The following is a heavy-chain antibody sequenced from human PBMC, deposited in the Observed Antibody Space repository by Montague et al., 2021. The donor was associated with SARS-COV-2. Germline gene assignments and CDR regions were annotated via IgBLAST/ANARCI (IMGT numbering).Heavy chain of an antibody. CDR1: GGSISSYY. Sequence: TLYLTCTVSGGSISSYYWSWIRQPAGKGLEWIGYIYYSGSTNXNPXVDSRVTISVDTSKNQFSLKLSSVTAADTAVYYCARVFPRWLQFDPYFDYWGQGTLVTVSS. D-gene: IGHD5-24*01. CDR3: ARVFPRWLQFDPYFDY. V-gene: IGHV4-59*01. J-gene: IGHJ4*02. CDR2: IYYSGST.